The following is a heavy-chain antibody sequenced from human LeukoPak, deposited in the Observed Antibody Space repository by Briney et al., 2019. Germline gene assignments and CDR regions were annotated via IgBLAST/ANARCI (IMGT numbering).Heavy chain of an antibody. V-gene: IGHV4-59*02. CDR1: GVSVSSLH. CDR3: ARGGDTAIEYYYYYRDV. Sequence: SETLSLTCTVSGVSVSSLHWSWLPQPPGKGLEWCGYIYYSGSTNYNHALKSRLTISVDTYKNQFHLKLSSVTAADTAVYYCARGGDTAIEYYYYYRDVWGKGTTVTVSS. CDR2: IYYSGST. D-gene: IGHD5-18*01. J-gene: IGHJ6*03.